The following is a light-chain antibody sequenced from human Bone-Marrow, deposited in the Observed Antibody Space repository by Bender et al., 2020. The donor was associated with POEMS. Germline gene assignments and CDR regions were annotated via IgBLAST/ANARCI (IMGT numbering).Light chain of an antibody. J-gene: IGLJ3*02. CDR1: SSNIESHT. CDR2: SNN. V-gene: IGLV1-44*01. CDR3: AVWDDNLDGWV. Sequence: QSVLTQPPSASETPGQRVTISCSGSSSNIESHTVNWYQQLPGTAPKLLIYSNNQRPSGDPDRFSGSKSGTSASLAISGLQSEDEADYYCAVWDDNLDGWVFGGGTKLTVL.